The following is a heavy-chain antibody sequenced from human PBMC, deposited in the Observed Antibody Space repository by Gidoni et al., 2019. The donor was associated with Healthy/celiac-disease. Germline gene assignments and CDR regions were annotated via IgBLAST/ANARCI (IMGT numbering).Heavy chain of an antibody. CDR1: GFTFDDYA. V-gene: IGHV3-9*01. CDR2: ISWNSGSI. Sequence: EVQLVESGGGLVQPGRSLRLSCAASGFTFDDYAMHWVRQAPGKGLVWVSGISWNSGSIGYADSVKGRFTISRDNAKNSLYLQMNSLRAEDTALYYCAKVETIVATGGGFDYWGQGTLVTVSS. D-gene: IGHD5-12*01. CDR3: AKVETIVATGGGFDY. J-gene: IGHJ4*02.